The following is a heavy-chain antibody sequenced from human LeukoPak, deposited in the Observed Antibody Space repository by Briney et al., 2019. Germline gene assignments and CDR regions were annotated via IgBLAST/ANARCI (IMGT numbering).Heavy chain of an antibody. V-gene: IGHV3-13*01. CDR2: LGTNGDA. CDR3: AREWRGIASHYHGMDV. Sequence: GGSLRLSCVASGFSFSDYDMYWVRQAAGRGLEWVSALGTNGDAYYLGSVRGRFTTSRENVKNSLYLQMNSLGVEDTAVYYCAREWRGIASHYHGMDVWGQGTTVTVSS. J-gene: IGHJ6*02. D-gene: IGHD6-6*01. CDR1: GFSFSDYD.